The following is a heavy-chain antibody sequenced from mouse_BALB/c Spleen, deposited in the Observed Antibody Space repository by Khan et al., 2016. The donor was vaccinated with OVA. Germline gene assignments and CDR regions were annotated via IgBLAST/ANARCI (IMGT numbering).Heavy chain of an antibody. Sequence: QVQLQQPGADLVQAGASVKLSCKASGYTFNSYWMHWVKQRHGQGLEWFAETNPTNGRIYYNEKFKSKATMTVDQSSSTAYMLLSGPTFEDSAVYYGGRINKIVATHFDCCGQGTTLTVTS. CDR1: GYTFNSYW. CDR2: TNPTNGRI. CDR3: GRINKIVATHFDC. D-gene: IGHD1-1*01. J-gene: IGHJ2*01. V-gene: IGHV1S81*02.